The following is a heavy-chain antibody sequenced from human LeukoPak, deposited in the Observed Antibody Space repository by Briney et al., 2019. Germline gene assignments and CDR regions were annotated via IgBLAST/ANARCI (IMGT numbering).Heavy chain of an antibody. Sequence: ASVKVSCKSSGYPFTDYYIRWVRQAPGQGLEYMGWINPNSGGTNYAQKFEGRVTMTRDTSINTAYMELSRLRSDDTAVYFCAREMINDLSFDYWGQGTLVTVSS. V-gene: IGHV1-2*02. D-gene: IGHD3-16*01. CDR3: AREMINDLSFDY. CDR1: GYPFTDYY. J-gene: IGHJ4*02. CDR2: INPNSGGT.